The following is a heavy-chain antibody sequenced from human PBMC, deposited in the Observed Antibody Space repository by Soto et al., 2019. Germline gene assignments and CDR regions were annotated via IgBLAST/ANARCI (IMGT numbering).Heavy chain of an antibody. CDR3: VRSVPAATWQYSGMDV. Sequence: QVRLQESGPGLVEPSGTLSLTCAVSGDSVSSSRCWSWVRHAPGKGLERIGEIYHSVTFNYNPSLASRVSVSVDKSRNQLSLNLKSVTAADTAVYYCVRSVPAATWQYSGMDVWGQGTTVTVSS. CDR1: GDSVSSSRC. J-gene: IGHJ6*02. V-gene: IGHV4-4*02. D-gene: IGHD2-2*01. CDR2: IYHSVTF.